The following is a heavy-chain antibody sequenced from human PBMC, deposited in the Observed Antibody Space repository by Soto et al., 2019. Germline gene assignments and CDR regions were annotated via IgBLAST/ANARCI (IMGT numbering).Heavy chain of an antibody. D-gene: IGHD7-27*01. Sequence: GGSLRLSCAASGFTFDDYAMHWVRQTPGKGLEWVSGISWNSGNIGYADSVRGRFTISRDNAKNSLYLQMNSLRAGDTALYYCAKETQANLGTGGFVYWGQGIPVTVSS. V-gene: IGHV3-9*01. J-gene: IGHJ4*02. CDR2: ISWNSGNI. CDR3: AKETQANLGTGGFVY. CDR1: GFTFDDYA.